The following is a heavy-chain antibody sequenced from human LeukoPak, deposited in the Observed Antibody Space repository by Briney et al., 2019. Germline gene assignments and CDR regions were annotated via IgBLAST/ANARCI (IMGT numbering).Heavy chain of an antibody. CDR2: SNHIRNT. V-gene: IGHV4-34*01. D-gene: IGHD1-1*01. CDR1: GGSVSGYY. CDR3: ARVLENSRHD. J-gene: IGHJ1*01. Sequence: SETLSLLYAVYGGSVSGYYGRWIRQPPGKGLEWIGESNHIRNTNYNPSLKSRVTISVDTSKKQFSLNLSSVTAADTAVYYFARVLENSRHDWGGRTIVSVSS.